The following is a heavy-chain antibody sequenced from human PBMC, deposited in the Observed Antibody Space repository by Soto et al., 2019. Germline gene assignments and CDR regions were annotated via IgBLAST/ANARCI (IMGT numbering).Heavy chain of an antibody. CDR3: ARDGYRSGGSCYSDWFDP. V-gene: IGHV1-18*04. J-gene: IGHJ5*02. D-gene: IGHD2-15*01. Sequence: ASVKVSCKASGYTFTSYGISWVRQAPGQGLEWMGWISAYNGNTNYAQKLQGRVTMTTDTSTSTAYMELRSLRSDDTAVYYCARDGYRSGGSCYSDWFDPWGQGTLVTVSS. CDR2: ISAYNGNT. CDR1: GYTFTSYG.